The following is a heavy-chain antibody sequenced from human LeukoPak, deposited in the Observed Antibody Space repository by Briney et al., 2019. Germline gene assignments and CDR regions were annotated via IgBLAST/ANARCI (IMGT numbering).Heavy chain of an antibody. D-gene: IGHD6-13*01. V-gene: IGHV4-59*01. Sequence: KPSETLSLTCTVSGGSMSSYYWSWIRQPPGKGLEWIGYIYYSGTTNCNPSLKSRVTISVDTSKNQFSLKLRSVTAADTAVYYCARGVYIAAAQYGYWGQGTLVTVPS. CDR1: GGSMSSYY. J-gene: IGHJ4*02. CDR3: ARGVYIAAAQYGY. CDR2: IYYSGTT.